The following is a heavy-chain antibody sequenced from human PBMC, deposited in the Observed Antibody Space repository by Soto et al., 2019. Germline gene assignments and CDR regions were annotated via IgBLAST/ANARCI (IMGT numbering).Heavy chain of an antibody. D-gene: IGHD2-2*02. CDR2: IYYSGST. CDR1: GGSISRSTYY. CDR3: ARQVPAAIRLGWFDP. Sequence: SETLSLTCTVSGGSISRSTYYWGWIRQPPGKGLEWIGSIYYSGSTYYRPSPKSRVTISVDTSKNQFSLKLSSVIAADTAVYYCARQVPAAIRLGWFDPWGQGTLVTVSS. J-gene: IGHJ5*02. V-gene: IGHV4-39*01.